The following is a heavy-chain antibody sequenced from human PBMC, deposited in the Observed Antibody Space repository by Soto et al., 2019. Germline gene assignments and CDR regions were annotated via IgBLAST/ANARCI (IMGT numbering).Heavy chain of an antibody. J-gene: IGHJ6*03. Sequence: HLGGSLRLSCAASGFTFNSYWMHWVRQAPGKGLVWVSRINGDGSSTNYADSVKGRFTVSRDNAKNTVYLQMNSLRGEDTAVYYCARGARGLYYMDVWGKGTTVTVSS. CDR1: GFTFNSYW. CDR2: INGDGSST. V-gene: IGHV3-74*01. CDR3: ARGARGLYYMDV.